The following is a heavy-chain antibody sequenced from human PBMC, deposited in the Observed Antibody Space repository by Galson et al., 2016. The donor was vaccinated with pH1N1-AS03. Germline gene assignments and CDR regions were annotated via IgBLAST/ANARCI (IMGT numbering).Heavy chain of an antibody. D-gene: IGHD1-26*01. CDR3: ARGPNRESYSDVFDI. Sequence: SLRLSCAASEFIFSDHYMDWVRQAPGKRLEWVGRIRNRANGYTTEYAASVKGRFTVSRDDSRDSLFLQMNNLKTEDTAVYYCARGPNRESYSDVFDIWGQGTSVTVSS. J-gene: IGHJ3*02. CDR1: EFIFSDHY. CDR2: IRNRANGYTT. V-gene: IGHV3-72*01.